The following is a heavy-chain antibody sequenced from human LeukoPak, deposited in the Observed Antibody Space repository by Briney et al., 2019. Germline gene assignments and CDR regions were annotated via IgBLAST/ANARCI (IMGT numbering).Heavy chain of an antibody. Sequence: PSETLSLTCAVYGGSFSGYYWSWIRQPPGKGLEWIGEVNHSGSTNYNPSLKSRVTMSVDTSKNQFSLKLSSVTAADTAVYYCARGEAAAGPMDYMDVSDTGATVTVSS. J-gene: IGHJ6*03. CDR1: GGSFSGYY. CDR2: VNHSGST. CDR3: ARGEAAAGPMDYMDV. V-gene: IGHV4-34*01. D-gene: IGHD6-13*01.